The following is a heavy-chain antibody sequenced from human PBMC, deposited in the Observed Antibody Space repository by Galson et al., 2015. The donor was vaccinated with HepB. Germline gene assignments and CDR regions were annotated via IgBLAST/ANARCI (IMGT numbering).Heavy chain of an antibody. CDR1: GGTFSSYS. V-gene: IGHV1-69*13. D-gene: IGHD7-27*01. CDR2: IIPIFGTG. J-gene: IGHJ4*02. Sequence: VKVSCKASGGTFSSYSVSWVRQAPGQGLEWMGGIIPIFGTGNYAQKFQGRVTITADESTSTAYMELSSLRSEDTAVYYCAATHNWGKDYWGQGTLVIVSS. CDR3: AATHNWGKDY.